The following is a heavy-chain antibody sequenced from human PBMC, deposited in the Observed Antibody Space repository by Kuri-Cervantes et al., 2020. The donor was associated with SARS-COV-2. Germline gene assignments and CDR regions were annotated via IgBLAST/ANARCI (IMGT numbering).Heavy chain of an antibody. V-gene: IGHV1-46*01. CDR1: GYTFTGYY. J-gene: IGHJ4*02. CDR2: INPSGGST. Sequence: ASVKVSCKASGYTFTGYYMHWVRQAPGQGLGWMGWINPSGGSTSYAQKFQGRVTMTRDTSTSTVYMELSSLRSEDTAVYYCARDSFMGNSSWEPPFDYWGQGTLVTVSS. CDR3: ARDSFMGNSSWEPPFDY. D-gene: IGHD6-13*01.